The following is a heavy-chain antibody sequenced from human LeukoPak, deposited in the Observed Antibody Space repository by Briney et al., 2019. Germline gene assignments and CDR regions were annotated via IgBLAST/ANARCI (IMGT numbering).Heavy chain of an antibody. CDR2: IYPGDSDT. CDR3: ARQLSSTWYTYYAFDI. V-gene: IGHV5-51*01. CDR1: GYSFTSYW. Sequence: GESLKISCKGSGYSFTSYWIGWVRLMPGKGLEWMGIIYPGDSDTRYSPSFQGQVTISADKSISTAYLQWSSLKASDTAMYYCARQLSSTWYTYYAFDIWGQGAMVTVSS. J-gene: IGHJ3*02. D-gene: IGHD6-13*01.